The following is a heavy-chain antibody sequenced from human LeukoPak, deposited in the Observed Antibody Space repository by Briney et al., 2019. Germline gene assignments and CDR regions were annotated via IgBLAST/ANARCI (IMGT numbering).Heavy chain of an antibody. CDR3: ASLAVAGYYFDY. Sequence: PSETLSLTCTVSGGSISSYYWSWIRQPPGKRLEWIGYIYYSGSTNYNPSLKSRVTISVDKSKNQFSLKLSSVTAADTAVYYCASLAVAGYYFDYWGQGTLVTVSS. CDR2: IYYSGST. J-gene: IGHJ4*02. CDR1: GGSISSYY. D-gene: IGHD6-19*01. V-gene: IGHV4-59*12.